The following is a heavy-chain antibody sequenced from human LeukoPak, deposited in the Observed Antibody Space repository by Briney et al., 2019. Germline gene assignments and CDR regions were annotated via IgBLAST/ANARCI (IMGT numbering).Heavy chain of an antibody. D-gene: IGHD2-15*01. CDR3: AKDSRIMFQVDYYYMDV. CDR2: ISSSSTYI. J-gene: IGHJ6*03. CDR1: GFTFSSYE. Sequence: GSLRLSCAASGFTFSSYEMNWVRQAPGKGLEWVSSISSSSTYIYYADSVKGRFTISRDNAKNSLYLQMNSLRAEDTAVYYCAKDSRIMFQVDYYYMDVWGKGTTVTISS. V-gene: IGHV3-21*01.